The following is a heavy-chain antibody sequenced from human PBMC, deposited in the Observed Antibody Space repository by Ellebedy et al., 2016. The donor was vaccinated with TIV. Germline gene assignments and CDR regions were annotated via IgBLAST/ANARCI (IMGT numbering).Heavy chain of an antibody. Sequence: MPSETLSLTCTVSGGSISSYYWSWIRQPPGKGLEWIGYIYYSGSTNYNPSLKSRVTISVDTSKNQFSLKLSSVTAADTAVYYCARGGVATRNYFDYWGQGTLVTVSS. CDR1: GGSISSYY. D-gene: IGHD5-12*01. J-gene: IGHJ4*02. V-gene: IGHV4-59*12. CDR2: IYYSGST. CDR3: ARGGVATRNYFDY.